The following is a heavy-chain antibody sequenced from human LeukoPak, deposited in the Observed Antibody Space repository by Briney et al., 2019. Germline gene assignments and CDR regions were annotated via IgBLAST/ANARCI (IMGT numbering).Heavy chain of an antibody. J-gene: IGHJ4*02. CDR1: GGSISSYH. CDR2: INHSGST. Sequence: SETLSLTCTVSGGSISSYHWSWIRQPPGKGLEWIGEINHSGSTNYNPSLKSRVTISVDTSKNQFSLKLSSVTAADTAVYYCARRGGSYSSSWYRRGWYFDYWGQGTLVTVSS. V-gene: IGHV4-34*01. D-gene: IGHD6-13*01. CDR3: ARRGGSYSSSWYRRGWYFDY.